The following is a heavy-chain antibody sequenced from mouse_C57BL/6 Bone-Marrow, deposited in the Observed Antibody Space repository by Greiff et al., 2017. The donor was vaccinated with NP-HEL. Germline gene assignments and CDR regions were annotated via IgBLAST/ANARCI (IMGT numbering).Heavy chain of an antibody. V-gene: IGHV1-50*01. D-gene: IGHD2-4*01. J-gene: IGHJ4*01. CDR3: AREGGYDYGGAYAMDY. Sequence: QVQLQQPGAELVKPGASVKLSCKASGYTFTSYWMQWVKQRPGQGLEWIGEIDPSDSYTNYNQKFKGKATLTVDTSSSPAYMQLSSLTSEDSAVYYCAREGGYDYGGAYAMDYWGQGTSVTVSS. CDR2: IDPSDSYT. CDR1: GYTFTSYW.